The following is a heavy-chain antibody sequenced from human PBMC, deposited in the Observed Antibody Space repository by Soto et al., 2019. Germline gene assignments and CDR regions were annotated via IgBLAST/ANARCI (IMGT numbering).Heavy chain of an antibody. CDR3: TRGGYCSSSSCYVSADYAFDS. D-gene: IGHD2-2*01. V-gene: IGHV3-33*01. Sequence: PGGSLRLSCAASGFTFSNYGIHWVRQAPGKGLEWVAVIWYAGNNEYYADSVKGRFAISRDSSKNTLYLQMNSLRAEDTAVYFCTRGGYCSSSSCYVSADYAFDSWGQGTMVTVSS. CDR2: IWYAGNNE. J-gene: IGHJ3*02. CDR1: GFTFSNYG.